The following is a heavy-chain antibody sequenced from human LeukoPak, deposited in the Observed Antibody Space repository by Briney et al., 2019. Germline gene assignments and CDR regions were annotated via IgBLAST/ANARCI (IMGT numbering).Heavy chain of an antibody. CDR2: IWYDGKNE. V-gene: IGHV3-33*01. CDR1: GFTFSSYG. CDR3: AREYSSSWGDAFDI. J-gene: IGHJ3*02. Sequence: GGSLRLSCVASGFTFSSYGMHWVRQAPGKGLEWVADIWYDGKNEHFADSVKGRFTISRDNAKNSLYLQMNSLRAEDTAVCYCAREYSSSWGDAFDIWGQGTMVTVSS. D-gene: IGHD6-13*01.